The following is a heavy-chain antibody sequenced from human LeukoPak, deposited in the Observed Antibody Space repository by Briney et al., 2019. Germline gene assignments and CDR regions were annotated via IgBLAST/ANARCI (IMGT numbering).Heavy chain of an antibody. Sequence: GASVKVSCKASGYTFTSYGISGVRQAPGQGLEWMGWISAYNGNTNYAQKLQGRVTMTTDTSTSTAYMELRSLRSDDTAVYYCARSLMDYYDSSGSDYWGQGTLDTVSS. CDR2: ISAYNGNT. D-gene: IGHD3-22*01. V-gene: IGHV1-18*01. CDR1: GYTFTSYG. CDR3: ARSLMDYYDSSGSDY. J-gene: IGHJ4*02.